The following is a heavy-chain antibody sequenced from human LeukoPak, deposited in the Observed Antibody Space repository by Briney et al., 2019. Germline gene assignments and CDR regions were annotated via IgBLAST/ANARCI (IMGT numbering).Heavy chain of an antibody. D-gene: IGHD3-16*01. CDR3: ASFSSGEDLRANYAMDV. Sequence: SSVKVSCKASGGTFSSNVISWVRQAPGQGLEWMGRIIPILGITNFAQKFQGRATITADKSTSTVYMELSSLRSEDTDLYYCASFSSGEDLRANYAMDVWRQGTTVTVSS. CDR2: IIPILGIT. V-gene: IGHV1-69*04. CDR1: GGTFSSNV. J-gene: IGHJ6*02.